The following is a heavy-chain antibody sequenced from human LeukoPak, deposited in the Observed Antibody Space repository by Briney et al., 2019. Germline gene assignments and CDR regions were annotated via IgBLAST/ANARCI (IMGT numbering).Heavy chain of an antibody. CDR3: ARSEWLRGMDV. J-gene: IGHJ6*02. Sequence: PSETLSLTCTVSCGSISSGDYYWSWIRQPPGKGLEWIGYIYYSGSTYYNPSLKSRVTISVDTSKNQFSLKLSSVTAADTAVYYCARSEWLRGMDVWGQGTTVTVSS. V-gene: IGHV4-30-4*01. CDR2: IYYSGST. D-gene: IGHD6-19*01. CDR1: CGSISSGDYY.